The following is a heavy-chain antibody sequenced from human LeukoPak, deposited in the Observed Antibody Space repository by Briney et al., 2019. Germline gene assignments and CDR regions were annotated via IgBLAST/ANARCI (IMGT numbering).Heavy chain of an antibody. CDR1: GDSVSSNSAA. J-gene: IGHJ4*02. CDR3: AREAVPVAGYYFDY. CDR2: TYYRSKWYN. D-gene: IGHD4-23*01. Sequence: SQTLSLTFAISGDSVSSNSAAWNWLRQSPSRGLEWLGSTYYRSKWYNDYAVSVKSRITINPDTSKNQFSLQLNSVTPEDTAVYYCAREAVPVAGYYFDYWGQGTLVTVSS. V-gene: IGHV6-1*01.